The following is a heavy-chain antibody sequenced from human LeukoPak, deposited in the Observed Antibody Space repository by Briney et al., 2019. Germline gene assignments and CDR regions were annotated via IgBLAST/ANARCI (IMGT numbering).Heavy chain of an antibody. CDR3: ARGPSYGARCDYLNY. CDR2: IKQGGSEK. J-gene: IGHJ4*02. CDR1: GFTFSNYW. Sequence: GGSLRLSCLGFGFTFSNYWMTWVRQAPGKGLEWVADIKQGGSEKVYADSVKGRFTISRDDAENSLYLQMNSLRVDDTAVYYCARGPSYGARCDYLNYWGWGTLVTVSS. D-gene: IGHD4-17*01. V-gene: IGHV3-7*01.